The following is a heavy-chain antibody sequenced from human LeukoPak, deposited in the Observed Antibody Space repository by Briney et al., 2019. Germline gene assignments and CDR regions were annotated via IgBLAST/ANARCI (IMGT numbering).Heavy chain of an antibody. CDR3: ARWGYYDSSGSPLGDAFDI. J-gene: IGHJ3*02. CDR1: GGSISSYY. Sequence: KPSETLSLTCTVSGGSISSYYWSWIRPPAGKGLEWIGRIYTSGSTNYNPSLKSRVTMSVDTSKNQFSLKLSSVTAADTAVYYCARWGYYDSSGSPLGDAFDIWGQGTMVTVSS. V-gene: IGHV4-4*07. CDR2: IYTSGST. D-gene: IGHD3-22*01.